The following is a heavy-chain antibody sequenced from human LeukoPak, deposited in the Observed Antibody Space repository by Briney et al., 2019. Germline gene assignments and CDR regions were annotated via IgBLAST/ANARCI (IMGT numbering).Heavy chain of an antibody. J-gene: IGHJ4*02. CDR3: ARQILEWPFDY. CDR2: IYYSGST. V-gene: IGHV4-39*01. D-gene: IGHD3-3*01. CDR1: GGSISSSSYY. Sequence: SETLSLTCTVSGGSISSSSYYWCWIRQPPGKGLEWIGSIYYSGSTYYNPSLKSRVTISVDTSKNQFSLKLSSVTAADTAVYYCARQILEWPFDYWGQGTLVTVSS.